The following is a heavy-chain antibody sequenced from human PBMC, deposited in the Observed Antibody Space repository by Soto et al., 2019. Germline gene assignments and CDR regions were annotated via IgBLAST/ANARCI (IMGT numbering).Heavy chain of an antibody. CDR1: GFTFSSCG. V-gene: IGHV3-30*18. J-gene: IGHJ4*02. D-gene: IGHD3-3*01. CDR2: ISYDGSNK. CDR3: AKEGMECLTTWYHFDF. Sequence: GGSLRLSCAASGFTFSSCGMHWVRQAPGKGLEWVAVISYDGSNKYYADSVKGRFTISRDNSKNTLYLQMNSLRAEDTAVYYCAKEGMECLTTWYHFDFWVQRGLVTVYS.